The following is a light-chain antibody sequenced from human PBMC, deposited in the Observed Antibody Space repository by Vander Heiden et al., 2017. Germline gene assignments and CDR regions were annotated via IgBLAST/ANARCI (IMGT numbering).Light chain of an antibody. CDR1: QSISSY. CDR3: QQSDSTPST. V-gene: IGKV1-39*01. J-gene: IGKJ1*01. Sequence: DIQMTQSTSSLCASVGDRVTITCRASQSISSYLNWYQQKPGKAPKLLIYAASSLQSGVASRFSGSGSGTDFTLTISSLQPEDFATYYCQQSDSTPSTFGQGTKVEIK. CDR2: AAS.